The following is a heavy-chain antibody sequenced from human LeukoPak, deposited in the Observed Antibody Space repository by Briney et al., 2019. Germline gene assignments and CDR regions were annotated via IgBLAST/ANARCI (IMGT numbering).Heavy chain of an antibody. CDR2: IIPIFGAA. V-gene: IGHV1-69*01. Sequence: SVKVSCKASGGTFSSYAISWVRQAPGQGLEWMGGIIPIFGAANYAQKFQGRVTITADESASTAYMELSSLRSEDTAVYYCARDGVPVYSNPHYYYYGMDVWGQGTTVTVSS. D-gene: IGHD4-11*01. CDR1: GGTFSSYA. CDR3: ARDGVPVYSNPHYYYYGMDV. J-gene: IGHJ6*02.